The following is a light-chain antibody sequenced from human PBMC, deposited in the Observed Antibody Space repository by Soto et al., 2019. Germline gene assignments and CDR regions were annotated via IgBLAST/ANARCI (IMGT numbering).Light chain of an antibody. V-gene: IGLV2-14*03. J-gene: IGLJ2*01. CDR1: SSDVGGYNY. CDR3: CSYTTSSTLL. CDR2: DVS. Sequence: QSALTQPAPVSGSPGQSITISCTGTSSDVGGYNYVSWYQQHPGKAPKLMIYDVSNRPSGVSNRFSGSKSGNTASLTISGLQAEDEADYYCCSYTTSSTLLFGGGTKPTVL.